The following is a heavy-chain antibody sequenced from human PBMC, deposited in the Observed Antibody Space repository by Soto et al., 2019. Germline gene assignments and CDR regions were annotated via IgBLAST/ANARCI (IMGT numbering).Heavy chain of an antibody. Sequence: QVQLVQSGAEVKKPGSSVKVSCKASGGTFSSYAISWVRQAPGQGLEWMGGIIPIFGTANYAQKFQGRVTIIADESTSTAYMELSSLRSEDTAVYYCARALVVAEYYYYYGMDVWGQGTTVTVSS. CDR2: IIPIFGTA. CDR1: GGTFSSYA. J-gene: IGHJ6*02. CDR3: ARALVVAEYYYYYGMDV. D-gene: IGHD2-15*01. V-gene: IGHV1-69*12.